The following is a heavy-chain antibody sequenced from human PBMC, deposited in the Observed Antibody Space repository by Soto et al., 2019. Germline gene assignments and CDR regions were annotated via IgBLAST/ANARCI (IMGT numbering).Heavy chain of an antibody. V-gene: IGHV3-23*01. Sequence: GGSLRLSCAASGFTYSNYAMTWVRQAPGKGLEWVSAISGSGGSTYYADSVKGRFTISRDNSKSTLYLQMNSLRAEDTAVYYCAKDYPPYGSGTHNNIGFVIWGQGTMITVSS. CDR1: GFTYSNYA. CDR2: ISGSGGST. CDR3: AKDYPPYGSGTHNNIGFVI. J-gene: IGHJ3*02. D-gene: IGHD3-10*01.